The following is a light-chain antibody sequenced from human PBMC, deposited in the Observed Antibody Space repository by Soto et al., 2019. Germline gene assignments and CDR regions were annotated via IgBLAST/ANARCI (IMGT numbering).Light chain of an antibody. V-gene: IGLV2-23*01. CDR3: CSYAGSSTWG. Sequence: QSALTQPASVSGSPGQSITISCTGTSSDVGNYNLVSWYQQHPGKAPKLMIYEGSKRPSGVSNRFSGSKSGNTASLTISGLQAEDEADYYCCSYAGSSTWGFGGGTQLTVL. J-gene: IGLJ2*01. CDR2: EGS. CDR1: SSDVGNYNL.